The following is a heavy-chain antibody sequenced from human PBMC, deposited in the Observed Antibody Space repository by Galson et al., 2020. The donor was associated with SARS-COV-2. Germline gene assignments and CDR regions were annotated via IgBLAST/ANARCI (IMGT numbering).Heavy chain of an antibody. D-gene: IGHD1-20*01. Sequence: ASVKVSCKASGYTFTGYYMHWVRQAPGQGLEWMGWINPNSGGTNYAQKFQGRVTMTRDTSISTAYMELSRLRSDDTAVYYCARDVWRYNWKPPTGNYYYGMDVWGQGTTVTVSS. CDR2: INPNSGGT. J-gene: IGHJ6*02. CDR3: ARDVWRYNWKPPTGNYYYGMDV. CDR1: GYTFTGYY. V-gene: IGHV1-2*02.